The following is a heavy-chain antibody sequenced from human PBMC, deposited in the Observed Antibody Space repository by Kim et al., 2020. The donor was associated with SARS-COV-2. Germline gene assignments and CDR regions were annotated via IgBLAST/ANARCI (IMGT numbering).Heavy chain of an antibody. CDR2: ISYDGSNK. V-gene: IGHV3-30-3*01. J-gene: IGHJ6*03. CDR1: GFTFSSYA. D-gene: IGHD3-9*01. Sequence: GGSLRLSCAASGFTFSSYAMHWVRQSPGKGLEWVAVISYDGSNKYYADSVKGRFTISRDNSKNTLYLQMNSLRAEDTAVYYCAREAIYYYYMDVWGKGTT. CDR3: AREAIYYYYMDV.